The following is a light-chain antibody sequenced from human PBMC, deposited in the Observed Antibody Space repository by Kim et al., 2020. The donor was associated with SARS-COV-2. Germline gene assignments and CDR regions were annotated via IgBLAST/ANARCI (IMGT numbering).Light chain of an antibody. Sequence: QPVLTQSSSASASLGSSVKLTCTLSSGHSSYIIAWHQQQPGKAPRYLMKLEGSGSYNKGSGVPDRFSGSSSGADRYLTISTLQSEDEADYYCETRDSNTSRVFGGGTKLTVL. CDR2: LEGSGSY. CDR1: SGHSSYI. V-gene: IGLV4-60*03. J-gene: IGLJ3*02. CDR3: ETRDSNTSRV.